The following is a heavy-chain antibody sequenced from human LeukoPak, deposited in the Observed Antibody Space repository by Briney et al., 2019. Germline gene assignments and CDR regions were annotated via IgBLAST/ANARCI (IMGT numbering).Heavy chain of an antibody. CDR3: ARDHPGGVWWSSSLPNWFDP. J-gene: IGHJ5*02. V-gene: IGHV1-18*01. Sequence: GASVKVSCKASGYTFTSYGISWVRQAPGQGLEWMGWISAYNGNTNYAQKLQGRVTMTTDTSTSTAYMELRSLRSDDTAVYYCARDHPGGVWWSSSLPNWFDPWGQGTLVTVSS. D-gene: IGHD6-6*01. CDR1: GYTFTSYG. CDR2: ISAYNGNT.